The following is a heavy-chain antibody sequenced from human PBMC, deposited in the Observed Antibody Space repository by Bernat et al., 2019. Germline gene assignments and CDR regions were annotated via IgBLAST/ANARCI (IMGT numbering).Heavy chain of an antibody. Sequence: QVQLVQSGAEVKKPGASVKVSCKASGYTFTGYYMHWLRQAPGQGLEWMGWINPNSGGTNYAQKFRGRVTLTRDTSISTACMELSRLRSDDTAVYYCAGESEMATTVGWFDPWGQGTLVTVSS. CDR2: INPNSGGT. J-gene: IGHJ5*02. D-gene: IGHD5-24*01. V-gene: IGHV1-2*02. CDR3: AGESEMATTVGWFDP. CDR1: GYTFTGYY.